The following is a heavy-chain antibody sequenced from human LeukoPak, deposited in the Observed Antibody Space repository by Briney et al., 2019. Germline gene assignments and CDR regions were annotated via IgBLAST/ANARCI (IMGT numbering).Heavy chain of an antibody. D-gene: IGHD3-10*01. CDR2: INHSGST. J-gene: IGHJ3*02. CDR1: GGSFSGYY. CDR3: ARAGPAAFDI. Sequence: SETLSLTCAVYGGSFSGYYWSWIRQPPGKGLEWIGEINHSGSTNYNPSLKSRVTISVDKSKNQFSLKLSSVTAADTAVYYCARAGPAAFDIWGQGTMVTVSS. V-gene: IGHV4-34*01.